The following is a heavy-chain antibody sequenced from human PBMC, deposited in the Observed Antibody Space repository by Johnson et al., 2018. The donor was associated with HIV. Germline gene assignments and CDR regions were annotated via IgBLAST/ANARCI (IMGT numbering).Heavy chain of an antibody. V-gene: IGHV3-66*03. CDR1: GFTVSSNY. Sequence: VQLVESGGGLIQPGGSLRLSCAASGFTVSSNYMSWVRQAPGKGLEWVSIIYRGGSTYYADSVRGRFTISRDNSKNTLYLQMNSLRDEDTAVYYCARGEDYGGTFGALDNCGQGTMVTVSS. CDR3: ARGEDYGGTFGALDN. CDR2: IYRGGST. J-gene: IGHJ3*02. D-gene: IGHD4-23*01.